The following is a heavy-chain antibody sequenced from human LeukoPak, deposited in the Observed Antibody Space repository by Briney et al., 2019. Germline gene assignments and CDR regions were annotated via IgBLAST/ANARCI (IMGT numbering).Heavy chain of an antibody. CDR2: IYPGDSDT. J-gene: IGHJ4*02. V-gene: IGHV5-51*01. CDR1: GYSFTNYW. D-gene: IGHD1-1*01. CDR3: ARQVRRGDFDS. Sequence: GESLKISCKGSGYSFTNYWIGWVRQTPGKGLECMGIIYPGDSDTRYSPSFQGQVTISADKSISTTYLQWSSLKASDTAMYYCARQVRRGDFDSWGQGTLVTVSS.